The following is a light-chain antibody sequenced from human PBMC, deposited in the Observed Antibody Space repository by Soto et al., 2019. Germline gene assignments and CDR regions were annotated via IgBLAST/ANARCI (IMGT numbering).Light chain of an antibody. CDR1: QSVLYSSNNKNY. J-gene: IGKJ4*01. CDR3: QHYFITPT. CDR2: SAS. Sequence: DIVMTQSPDSLAVSLGERATINCKSSQSVLYSSNNKNYLAWYQQKPGQPPKLLIYSASTRKSGVPDRFSGSGSGTDFTPTISLQPDEYAAVYYCQHYFITPTFGGGTKLEIK. V-gene: IGKV4-1*01.